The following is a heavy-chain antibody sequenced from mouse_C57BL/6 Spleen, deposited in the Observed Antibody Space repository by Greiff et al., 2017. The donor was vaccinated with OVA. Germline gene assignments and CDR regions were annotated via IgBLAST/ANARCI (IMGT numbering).Heavy chain of an antibody. J-gene: IGHJ2*01. CDR3: AREEDVIPDY. Sequence: EVQLQQSGPELVKPGASVKISCKASGYTFTDYYMNWVKQSHGKSLEWIGDINPNNGGTSYNQKFKGKATLTVDKSSSTAYMELRSLTSEDSAVYYCAREEDVIPDYWGQGTTLTVSS. D-gene: IGHD1-1*01. CDR1: GYTFTDYY. CDR2: INPNNGGT. V-gene: IGHV1-26*01.